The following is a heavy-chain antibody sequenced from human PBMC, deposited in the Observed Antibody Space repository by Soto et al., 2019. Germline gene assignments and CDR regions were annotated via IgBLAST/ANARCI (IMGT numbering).Heavy chain of an antibody. CDR1: GGSFSGYY. J-gene: IGHJ6*02. CDR2: INHSGST. D-gene: IGHD3-3*01. CDR3: ARGDYDFWSGSGRAGMGV. V-gene: IGHV4-34*01. Sequence: SETLSLTCAVYGGSFSGYYWSWIRQPPGKGLEWIGEINHSGSTNYNPSLKSRVTISVDTSKNQFSLKLSSVTAADTAVYYCARGDYDFWSGSGRAGMGVWGQGTTVTVSS.